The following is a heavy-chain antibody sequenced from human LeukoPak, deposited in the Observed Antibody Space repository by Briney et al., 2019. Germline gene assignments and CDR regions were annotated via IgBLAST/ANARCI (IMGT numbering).Heavy chain of an antibody. Sequence: ASVKVSCKASGYTFTGYYMHWVRQAPGQGLEWMGWINPKSGGTNYAEKFQGRVTMTRDTSISTAYMELRTLRSDDTAVYYCARPSTPYYYDISGPPDSWGQGTLVTVSS. CDR2: INPKSGGT. CDR3: ARPSTPYYYDISGPPDS. D-gene: IGHD3-22*01. J-gene: IGHJ4*02. V-gene: IGHV1-2*02. CDR1: GYTFTGYY.